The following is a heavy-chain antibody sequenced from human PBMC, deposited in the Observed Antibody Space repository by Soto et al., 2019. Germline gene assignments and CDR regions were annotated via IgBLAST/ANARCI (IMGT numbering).Heavy chain of an antibody. CDR1: GFAFSGYS. D-gene: IGHD5-18*01. J-gene: IGHJ6*02. Sequence: GGSLSLSCLASGFAFSGYSMHWVRQAPGKGLDWVAVIKHDGSEINYADSVTGRFTTSKDDSKNTLHLQMNSLRVDDTALYYCVRVGWGYSYGNGMDGWGQGTTVTVSS. CDR2: IKHDGSEI. CDR3: VRVGWGYSYGNGMDG. V-gene: IGHV3-30-3*01.